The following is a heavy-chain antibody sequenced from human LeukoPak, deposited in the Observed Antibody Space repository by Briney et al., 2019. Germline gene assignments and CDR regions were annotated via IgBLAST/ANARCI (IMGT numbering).Heavy chain of an antibody. D-gene: IGHD3-3*01. V-gene: IGHV3-21*06. CDR1: GFTFSSYA. Sequence: GGSLRLSCAASGFTFSSYAMHWVRQAPGKGLEWVPSISSRSSYIYYADSVKGRFTISRDNAKNSLYLELHSLRAEDTAVYYCARQYYDIWSGYYTADYYFDYWGQGTLVTVSS. J-gene: IGHJ4*02. CDR2: ISSRSSYI. CDR3: ARQYYDIWSGYYTADYYFDY.